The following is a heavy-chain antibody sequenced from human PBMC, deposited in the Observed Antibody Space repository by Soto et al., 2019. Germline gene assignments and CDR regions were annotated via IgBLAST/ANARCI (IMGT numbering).Heavy chain of an antibody. Sequence: PGGSLRLSCAASGFLFSSLDMSWVRQAPGKGLEWVSYVSKTSSTIYYADSVRGRFTISRDNAKNALYLDMNSLRAEDSAVYFCVKFNAAIYYYGLDVWGQGTTVTVSS. CDR1: GFLFSSLD. V-gene: IGHV3-48*01. D-gene: IGHD2-2*01. CDR3: VKFNAAIYYYGLDV. CDR2: VSKTSSTI. J-gene: IGHJ6*02.